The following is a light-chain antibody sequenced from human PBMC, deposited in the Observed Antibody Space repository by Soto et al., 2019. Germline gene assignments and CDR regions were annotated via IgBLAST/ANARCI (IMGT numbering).Light chain of an antibody. V-gene: IGKV1-5*01. CDR2: DAS. CDR1: HSISSW. J-gene: IGKJ1*01. CDR3: QQYNAYPWT. Sequence: IQMTQSRSTLSGSVGDRVTITCRASHSISSWLAWYQQKPGKAPKLLMYDASSFHSGVPSRFSGSGSGTEFTLTISSLQPDDFATYYCQQYNAYPWTFGLGTKVDI.